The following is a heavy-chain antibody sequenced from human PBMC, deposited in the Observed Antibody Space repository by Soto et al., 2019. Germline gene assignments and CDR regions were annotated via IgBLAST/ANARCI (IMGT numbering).Heavy chain of an antibody. Sequence: QVQLVESGGGEVQPGRSLTISCAASGFTFSTYGMHWVRQTPGKGLEWVAVISYDGTNKFYSDSVKGRFTISRDNLKNTLTLQMNSRRADDTAVYSCAKDLQSYGDYAYYCYGMDVWGLGTRVTVSS. CDR3: AKDLQSYGDYAYYCYGMDV. CDR1: GFTFSTYG. CDR2: ISYDGTNK. D-gene: IGHD4-17*01. V-gene: IGHV3-30*18. J-gene: IGHJ6*02.